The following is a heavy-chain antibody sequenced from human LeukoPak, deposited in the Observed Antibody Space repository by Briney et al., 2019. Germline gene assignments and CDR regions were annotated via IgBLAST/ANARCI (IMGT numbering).Heavy chain of an antibody. CDR2: IHYSGSS. D-gene: IGHD3-9*01. Sequence: PSETLSLTCAVSGGSISTYYWSWIRQPPGKGLEWIGYIHYSGSSNYNPSLKSRVTISLDTSKNQFSLKLSSVTAADTAVYYCARLATLSTVAARGRTWFDAWGQGTLVTVSS. CDR1: GGSISTYY. CDR3: ARLATLSTVAARGRTWFDA. J-gene: IGHJ5*02. V-gene: IGHV4-59*01.